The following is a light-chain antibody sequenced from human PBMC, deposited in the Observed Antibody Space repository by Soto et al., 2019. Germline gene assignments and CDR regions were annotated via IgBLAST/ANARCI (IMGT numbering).Light chain of an antibody. J-gene: IGKJ5*01. V-gene: IGKV1-13*02. CDR3: QQLKTWPFT. CDR2: DAS. CDR1: QGISSA. Sequence: AIQLTQSPSSLSASVGDRVSITCRASQGISSALAWYQHKPGKAPKILIYDASSLQSGVPSRFSGSESGTECTRTISSLQAEDFANHYCQQLKTWPFTFGQGTQLVIK.